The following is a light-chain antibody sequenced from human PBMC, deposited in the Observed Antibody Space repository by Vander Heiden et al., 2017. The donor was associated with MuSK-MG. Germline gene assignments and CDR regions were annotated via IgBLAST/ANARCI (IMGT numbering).Light chain of an antibody. Sequence: EIVMTQSPATLSVSPGERAILSCRASQSVSSNLAWYQQKPGQAPRLLIYGASTRDTGIPAKFSGSGYGTEFTLTISSRQSEDFAVYYCQQYKNWPPWTFGQGTKVEIK. CDR1: QSVSSN. J-gene: IGKJ1*01. V-gene: IGKV3-15*01. CDR3: QQYKNWPPWT. CDR2: GAS.